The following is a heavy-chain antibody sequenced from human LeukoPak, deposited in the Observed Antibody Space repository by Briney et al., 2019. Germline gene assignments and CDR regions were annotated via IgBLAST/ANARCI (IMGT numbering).Heavy chain of an antibody. V-gene: IGHV1-69*06. CDR3: ARDYGSGPYYFDY. CDR1: GGTFSSYT. CDR2: IIPIFGTA. J-gene: IGHJ4*02. D-gene: IGHD3-10*01. Sequence: SVKVSCKASGGTFSSYTINWVRQAPGQGLEWMGGIIPIFGTANYAQKFQGRVTITADKSTSTAYMELSSLRSEDTAVYYCARDYGSGPYYFDYWGQGTLVTVSS.